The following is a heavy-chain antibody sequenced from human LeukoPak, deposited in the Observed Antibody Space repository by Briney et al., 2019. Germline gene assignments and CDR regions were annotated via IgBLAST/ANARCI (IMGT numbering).Heavy chain of an antibody. CDR1: GGSFSGYY. V-gene: IGHV4-34*01. CDR3: ARGRPVLLWFGESRLSWFDY. Sequence: SSETLSLTCAVYGGSFSGYYWSWIRQPPGKGLEWIGEINHSGSTNYNPSLKSRVTISVDTSKNQFSLKLSSVTAADTAVYYCARGRPVLLWFGESRLSWFDYWGQGTLVTVSS. CDR2: INHSGST. J-gene: IGHJ4*02. D-gene: IGHD3-10*01.